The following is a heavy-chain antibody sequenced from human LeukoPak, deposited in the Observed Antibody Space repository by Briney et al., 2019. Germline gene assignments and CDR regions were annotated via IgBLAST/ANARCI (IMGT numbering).Heavy chain of an antibody. CDR1: GFTFNVYG. CDR3: AKGAAAGYYFDY. Sequence: GMSLRLSCAASGFTFNVYGIHWVRQAPGKGLEWVAVIWNDGSNKYYADSVKGRFTISRDNSKDTLYLQMNSLRAEDTAVYYCAKGAAAGYYFDYWGQGTLVTVSS. J-gene: IGHJ4*02. V-gene: IGHV3-33*06. CDR2: IWNDGSNK. D-gene: IGHD6-13*01.